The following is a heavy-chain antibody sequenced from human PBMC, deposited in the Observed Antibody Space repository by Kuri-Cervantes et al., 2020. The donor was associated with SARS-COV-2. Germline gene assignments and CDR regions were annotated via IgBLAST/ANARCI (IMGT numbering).Heavy chain of an antibody. V-gene: IGHV4-59*11. Sequence: GSLRLSCTVSGGSISSHYWSWIRQPPGKGLEWIGYIYYSGSTNYNPSLKSRVTISVDKSKNQFSLKLSSGTAADTAVYYCSRGIVGATGEYYFDYWGQGTLVTVSS. J-gene: IGHJ4*02. CDR3: SRGIVGATGEYYFDY. CDR1: GGSISSHY. D-gene: IGHD1-26*01. CDR2: IYYSGST.